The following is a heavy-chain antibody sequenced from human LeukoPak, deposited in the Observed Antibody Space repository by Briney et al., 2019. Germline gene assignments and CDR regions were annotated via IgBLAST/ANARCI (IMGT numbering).Heavy chain of an antibody. Sequence: GGSLRLSCAASGFTFSPYGTHWVRQAPGKGLEWVAIIWYDGSNKYYADSVKGRFTISRDNSENTLYLQMNSLRAEDTAVYYCARDSWLGEFSGPFDIWGQGTMVTVSS. CDR1: GFTFSPYG. CDR2: IWYDGSNK. CDR3: ARDSWLGEFSGPFDI. J-gene: IGHJ3*02. D-gene: IGHD3-10*01. V-gene: IGHV3-33*01.